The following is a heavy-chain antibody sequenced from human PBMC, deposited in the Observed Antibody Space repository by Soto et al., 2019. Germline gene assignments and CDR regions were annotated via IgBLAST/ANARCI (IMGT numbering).Heavy chain of an antibody. V-gene: IGHV1-2*02. CDR3: GRGRSGELVVVY. CDR1: GYTFTGHY. J-gene: IGHJ4*02. D-gene: IGHD1-7*01. Sequence: QVRLVQSGAEVKKSGASVKVSCKASGYTFTGHYIHWVRQAPGQGAEWVGEIGPNKGDTKYAQKFQGRVTMTRDTSISTVYMELSNLSPDDTAVYYCGRGRSGELVVVYWGQGTLVTVYS. CDR2: IGPNKGDT.